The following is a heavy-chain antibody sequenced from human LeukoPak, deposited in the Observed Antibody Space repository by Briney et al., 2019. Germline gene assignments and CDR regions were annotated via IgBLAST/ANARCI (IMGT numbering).Heavy chain of an antibody. Sequence: SETLSLTXTVSGGSISSYYWSWIRQPPGKGLEWIGYIYYSGSTNYNPSLKSRVTISADTSKNQFSLKLSSVTAADTAVYYCARDVGVRYFGWFLLGYWGQGTLVTVSS. V-gene: IGHV4-59*01. CDR1: GGSISSYY. D-gene: IGHD3-9*01. CDR2: IYYSGST. J-gene: IGHJ4*02. CDR3: ARDVGVRYFGWFLLGY.